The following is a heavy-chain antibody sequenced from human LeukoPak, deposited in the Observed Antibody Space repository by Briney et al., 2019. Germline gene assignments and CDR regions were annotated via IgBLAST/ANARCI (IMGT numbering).Heavy chain of an antibody. CDR3: AREGYGSGSLRDPGAFDI. CDR1: GYTFTGYY. Sequence: RASVKVSCKASGYTFTGYYMHRVRQAPGQGLEWMGWINPNSGGTNYAQKFQGRVTMTRDTSISTAYMELSRLRSDDTAVYYCAREGYGSGSLRDPGAFDIWGQGTMVTVSS. D-gene: IGHD3-10*01. V-gene: IGHV1-2*02. J-gene: IGHJ3*02. CDR2: INPNSGGT.